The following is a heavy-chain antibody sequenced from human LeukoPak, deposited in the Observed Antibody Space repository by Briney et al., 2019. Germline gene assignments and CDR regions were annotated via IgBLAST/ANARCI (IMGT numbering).Heavy chain of an antibody. CDR2: IIPIFGTA. J-gene: IGHJ5*02. D-gene: IGHD4-17*01. CDR3: ARVFEEDGDYLNWLDP. CDR1: GGTFSSYA. V-gene: IGHV1-69*13. Sequence: SVKVSCKASGGTFSSYAISWVRQAPGQGLEWMGGIIPIFGTANYAQKFQGRVTITADESTSTAYMELSSLRSEDTAVYYCARVFEEDGDYLNWLDPWGQGTLVTVSS.